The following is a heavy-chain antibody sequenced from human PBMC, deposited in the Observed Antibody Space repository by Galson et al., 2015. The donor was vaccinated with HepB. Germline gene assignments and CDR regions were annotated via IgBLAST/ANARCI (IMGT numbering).Heavy chain of an antibody. V-gene: IGHV1-46*03. CDR3: ARDFSIAVATTGY. CDR1: GYTFTSYY. CDR2: INPSGGST. J-gene: IGHJ4*02. Sequence: SVKVSCKASGYTFTSYYMHWVRQAPGQGLEWMGIINPSGGSTSYAQKFQGRVTMTRDTSTSTVYMEVSSLRSEDTAVYYCARDFSIAVATTGYWGQGTLVTVSS. D-gene: IGHD6-19*01.